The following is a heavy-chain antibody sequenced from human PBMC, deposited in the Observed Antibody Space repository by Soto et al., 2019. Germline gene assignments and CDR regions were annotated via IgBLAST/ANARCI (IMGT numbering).Heavy chain of an antibody. D-gene: IGHD3-3*01. CDR3: AKDMSITIFGVVIF. Sequence: GESLKISCAASGFTFSSYAMSWVRQAPGKGLEWVSAISGSGGSTYYADSVKGRFTISRDNSKNTLYLQMNSLRAEDTAVYYCAKDMSITIFGVVIFWGQGTLVTVSS. V-gene: IGHV3-23*01. J-gene: IGHJ4*02. CDR1: GFTFSSYA. CDR2: ISGSGGST.